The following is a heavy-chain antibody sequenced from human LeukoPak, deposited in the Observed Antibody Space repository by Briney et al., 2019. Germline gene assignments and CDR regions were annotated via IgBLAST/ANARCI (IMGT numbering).Heavy chain of an antibody. CDR3: ARGQGRREPGFDY. J-gene: IGHJ4*02. D-gene: IGHD1-1*01. CDR2: MNPNSGNT. Sequence: ASVKVSCKASGYTFTSYDINWVRQATGQGLEWMGWMNPNSGNTGYAQKFQGRVTITRHTSISTAYMELSSLRSEDTAVYYCARGQGRREPGFDYWRQGTLVTVSS. CDR1: GYTFTSYD. V-gene: IGHV1-8*03.